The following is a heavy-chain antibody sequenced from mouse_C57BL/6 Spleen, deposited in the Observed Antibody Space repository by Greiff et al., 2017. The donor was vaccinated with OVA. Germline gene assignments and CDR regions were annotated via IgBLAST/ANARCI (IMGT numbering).Heavy chain of an antibody. CDR2: ISGGGGNT. V-gene: IGHV5-9*01. CDR3: ARRGDYGRYFDY. CDR1: GFTFSSYT. Sequence: DVMLVESGGGLVKPGGSLKLSCAASGFTFSSYTMSWVRQTPEKRLEWVATISGGGGNTYYPDSVKGRFTISRDNAKNTLYLQMSSLRSEDTALFYCARRGDYGRYFDYWGQGTTLTVSS. D-gene: IGHD2-4*01. J-gene: IGHJ2*01.